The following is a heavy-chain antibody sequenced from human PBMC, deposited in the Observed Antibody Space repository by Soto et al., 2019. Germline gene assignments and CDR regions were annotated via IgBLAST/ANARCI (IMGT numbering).Heavy chain of an antibody. Sequence: GASVKVSCKASGGTFSSYAISWVRQAPGQGLEWMGGIIPIFGTANYAQKFQGRVTITADESTSTAYMELSSLRSEDTAVYYCARPYYSEGRGYHDNWGRGTLVPVSS. V-gene: IGHV1-69*13. J-gene: IGHJ4*02. CDR2: IIPIFGTA. D-gene: IGHD3-22*01. CDR1: GGTFSSYA. CDR3: ARPYYSEGRGYHDN.